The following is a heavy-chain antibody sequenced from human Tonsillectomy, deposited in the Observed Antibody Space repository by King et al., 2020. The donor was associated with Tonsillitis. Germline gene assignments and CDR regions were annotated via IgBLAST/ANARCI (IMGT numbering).Heavy chain of an antibody. CDR1: GGSISSNY. Sequence: VQLQESGPGLVRPSETLSLTCTVSGGSISSNYWSWIRQPAGKGLEWIGRLYTSGSTNYNPSLKSRVTMSVDTSKNQFSLRLCSVTAADTAVYYCARSSSSGWYYFDYWGQGTPVTVSS. CDR3: ARSSSSGWYYFDY. CDR2: LYTSGST. J-gene: IGHJ4*02. D-gene: IGHD6-19*01. V-gene: IGHV4-4*07.